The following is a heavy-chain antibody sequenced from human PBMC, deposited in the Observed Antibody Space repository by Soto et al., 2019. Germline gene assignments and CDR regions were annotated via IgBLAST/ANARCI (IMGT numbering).Heavy chain of an antibody. CDR2: IYHSGST. CDR3: ARDRSVVVAATLARAGTGWFDP. Sequence: SETLSLTCAVSGGSISSSNWWSWVRQPPGKGLEWIGAIYHSGSTNYNPSLKSRGTISVDKSKNQFSMNLSSVSAADTAVHYWARDRSVVVAATLARAGTGWFDPWGQGTLVTVSA. J-gene: IGHJ5*02. V-gene: IGHV4-4*02. CDR1: GGSISSSNW. D-gene: IGHD2-15*01.